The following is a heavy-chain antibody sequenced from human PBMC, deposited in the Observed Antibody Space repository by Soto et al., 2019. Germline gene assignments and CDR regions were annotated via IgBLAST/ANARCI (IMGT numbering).Heavy chain of an antibody. J-gene: IGHJ5*02. CDR3: ARDKSPAAIGYWFDP. CDR2: IIPIFGTA. CDR1: GGTFSSYA. V-gene: IGHV1-69*13. Sequence: SVKVSCKASGGTFSSYAISWVRQAPGQGLEWMGGIIPIFGTANYAQKFQGRVTITADESTSTAYMELSSLGSEDTAVYYCARDKSPAAIGYWFDPWGQGTLVTVSS. D-gene: IGHD2-2*01.